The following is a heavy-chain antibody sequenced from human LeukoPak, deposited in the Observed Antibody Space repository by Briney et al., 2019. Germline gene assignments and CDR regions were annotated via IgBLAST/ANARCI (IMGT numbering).Heavy chain of an antibody. Sequence: GGSLRLSCAASGFTFSGSPMHWVRQTSGKGLEWVGRITSKAHSYATAYAASVKGRFTISRDDSKNTAYLQMNSLKTEDTAVYYCTGHGYGSGSYLSDWGQRTLVTVSA. D-gene: IGHD3-10*01. CDR3: TGHGYGSGSYLSD. J-gene: IGHJ4*02. V-gene: IGHV3-73*01. CDR2: ITSKAHSYAT. CDR1: GFTFSGSP.